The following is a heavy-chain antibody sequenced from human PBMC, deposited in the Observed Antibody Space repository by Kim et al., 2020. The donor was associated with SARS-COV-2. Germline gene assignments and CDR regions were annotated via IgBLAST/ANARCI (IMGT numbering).Heavy chain of an antibody. Sequence: SETLSLTCTVSGGSISSSSYYWGWIRQPPGKGLEWIGSIYYSGSTYYNPSLKSRVTISVDTSKNQFSLKLSSVTAADTAVYYCARHPPLGYYDSSGYAPWGQGTLVTVSS. V-gene: IGHV4-39*01. J-gene: IGHJ5*02. CDR3: ARHPPLGYYDSSGYAP. D-gene: IGHD3-22*01. CDR2: IYYSGST. CDR1: GGSISSSSYY.